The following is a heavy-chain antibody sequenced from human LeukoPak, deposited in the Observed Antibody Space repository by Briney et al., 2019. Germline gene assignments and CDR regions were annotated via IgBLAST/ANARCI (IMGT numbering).Heavy chain of an antibody. CDR3: ARSLVLYYYYGMDV. J-gene: IGHJ6*02. Sequence: GESLKISCKASGYSFSIYWIGWVRQMPGKGLEWMGIIYPGDSDTRYSPPSQGQVTISADTSISTAYLQWSSLKASDTAMYYCARSLVLYYYYGMDVWGQGTTVTVSS. D-gene: IGHD6-13*01. CDR2: IYPGDSDT. V-gene: IGHV5-51*01. CDR1: GYSFSIYW.